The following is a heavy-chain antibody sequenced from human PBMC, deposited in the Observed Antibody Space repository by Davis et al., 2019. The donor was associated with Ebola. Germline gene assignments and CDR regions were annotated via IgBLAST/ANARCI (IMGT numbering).Heavy chain of an antibody. CDR2: IYNGGST. CDR3: ARDKGNDFWSGYEDP. V-gene: IGHV3-53*01. CDR1: GFTVSSNY. J-gene: IGHJ5*02. Sequence: GGSLRLSCAASGFTVSSNYMSWVRQAPGKGLEWVSVIYNGGSTYYADSVKGRFTISRDNSKNTLYLQMNSLGVEDTAVYYCARDKGNDFWSGYEDPWGQGTLVTVSS. D-gene: IGHD3-3*01.